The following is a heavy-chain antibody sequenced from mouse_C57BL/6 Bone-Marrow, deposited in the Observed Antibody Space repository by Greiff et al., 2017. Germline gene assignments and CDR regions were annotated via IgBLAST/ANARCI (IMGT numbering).Heavy chain of an antibody. Sequence: EVQLQQSGAELVRPGASVKLSCTASGFNIKDDYMHWVKQRPEQGLEWIGWIDPENGDTEYASKFQGKATITADTSSNTDYLQLSSLTSEDTAVYYCTTGTTVVFDYWGQGTTLTVSS. D-gene: IGHD1-1*01. CDR1: GFNIKDDY. CDR2: IDPENGDT. CDR3: TTGTTVVFDY. J-gene: IGHJ2*01. V-gene: IGHV14-4*01.